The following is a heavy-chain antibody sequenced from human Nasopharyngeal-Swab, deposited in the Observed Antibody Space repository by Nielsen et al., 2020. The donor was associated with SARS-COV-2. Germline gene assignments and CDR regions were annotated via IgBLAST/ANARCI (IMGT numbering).Heavy chain of an antibody. V-gene: IGHV3-30-3*01. CDR2: ISYDGSNK. J-gene: IGHJ3*02. CDR3: ASRTGYCSGGSCYSDAFDI. D-gene: IGHD2-15*01. Sequence: WIRQPPGKGLEWVAVISYDGSNKYYADSAKGRFTISRDNSKNTLYLQMNSLRAEDTAVYYCASRTGYCSGGSCYSDAFDIWGQGTMVTVSS.